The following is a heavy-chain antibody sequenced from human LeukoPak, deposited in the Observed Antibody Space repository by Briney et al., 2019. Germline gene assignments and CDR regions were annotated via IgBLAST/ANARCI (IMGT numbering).Heavy chain of an antibody. Sequence: PGGSLRLSCTASGFTFSDYEMKWIRQAPGKGLEWVSYIRNSGGTIYYADSVKGRFTISRDNAKNSLYLQMNSLRAEDTAIYYCAGAQVVKPIALQYCYFGMDVWGKGTTVTVSS. V-gene: IGHV3-48*03. CDR2: IRNSGGTI. D-gene: IGHD2-21*01. CDR1: GFTFSDYE. J-gene: IGHJ6*04. CDR3: AGAQVVKPIALQYCYFGMDV.